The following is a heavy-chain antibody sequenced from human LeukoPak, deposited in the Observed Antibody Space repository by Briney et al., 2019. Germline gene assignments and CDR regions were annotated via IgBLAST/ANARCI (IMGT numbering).Heavy chain of an antibody. J-gene: IGHJ4*02. CDR3: ARDESYSSDY. Sequence: GGSLRLSCAASGFTFSSYAMHWVRQAPGKGLEWVANIKQDGSEKYYVDSVKGRFTISRDNAKNSLYLQMNGLRAEDTAVYFCARDESYSSDYWGQGTLVTVSS. CDR2: IKQDGSEK. CDR1: GFTFSSYA. D-gene: IGHD6-13*01. V-gene: IGHV3-7*05.